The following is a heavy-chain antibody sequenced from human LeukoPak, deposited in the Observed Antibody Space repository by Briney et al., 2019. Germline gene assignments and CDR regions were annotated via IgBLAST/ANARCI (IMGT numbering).Heavy chain of an antibody. Sequence: SETLSLTCAVYGGSFSGYYWSRIRQPPGKGLEWIGEINHSGSTNYNPSLKSRVTISVDTSKNQFSLKLSSVTAADTAVYYCARATYSYGYHYFDYWGQGTLVTVSS. D-gene: IGHD5-18*01. CDR3: ARATYSYGYHYFDY. CDR1: GGSFSGYY. V-gene: IGHV4-34*01. CDR2: INHSGST. J-gene: IGHJ4*02.